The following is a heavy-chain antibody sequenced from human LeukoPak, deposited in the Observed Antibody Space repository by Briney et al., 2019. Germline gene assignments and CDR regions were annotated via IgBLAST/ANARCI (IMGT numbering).Heavy chain of an antibody. V-gene: IGHV3-7*01. Sequence: QTGGSLRLSCAASGFTFSCYWMSWVRQAPGKGLEWVANIKQDGSEKYYVDSVKGRFTISRDNAKTSLYLQMNSLRVEDTAVYYCARGWWELLRDYWGQGTLVTVSS. CDR3: ARGWWELLRDY. CDR1: GFTFSCYW. J-gene: IGHJ4*02. D-gene: IGHD1-26*01. CDR2: IKQDGSEK.